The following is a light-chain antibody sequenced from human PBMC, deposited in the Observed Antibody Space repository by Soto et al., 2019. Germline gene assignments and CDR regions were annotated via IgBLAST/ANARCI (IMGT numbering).Light chain of an antibody. CDR2: AAS. Sequence: DIQMTQSPASLSASVGDRVTITCRASQSISSYLNWYQQKPGKAPKLLIYAASSLQSGVPSRFSGSGSRTDFTLTISSLQPEDFATYYCQQSYSTLITFGQGTRLENK. J-gene: IGKJ5*01. CDR1: QSISSY. V-gene: IGKV1-39*01. CDR3: QQSYSTLIT.